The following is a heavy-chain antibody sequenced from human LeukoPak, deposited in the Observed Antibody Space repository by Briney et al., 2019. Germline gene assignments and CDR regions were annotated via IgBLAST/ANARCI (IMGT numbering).Heavy chain of an antibody. J-gene: IGHJ4*02. Sequence: SETLSLTCTVSGGSISGYYWSSIRQPPGKELEGIGYIYYSGSSNYNPALQSRVTISVDTSKNQSSLKLSSGPAADTAVYYCARAGEQWLTQKFDFWGQGTLVTVSS. CDR1: GGSISGYY. CDR3: ARAGEQWLTQKFDF. V-gene: IGHV4-59*08. CDR2: IYYSGSS. D-gene: IGHD6-19*01.